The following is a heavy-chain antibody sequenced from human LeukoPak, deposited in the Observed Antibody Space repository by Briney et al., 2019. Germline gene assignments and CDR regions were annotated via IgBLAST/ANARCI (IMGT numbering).Heavy chain of an antibody. V-gene: IGHV3-33*01. CDR2: IWYDGSNK. D-gene: IGHD3-22*01. CDR1: GFTFSSYG. CDR3: ARNTYYYDSSGYYRVDAFDI. Sequence: PGGSLRLSCAASGFTFSSYGMHWVRQAPGKGLEWVAVIWYDGSNKYYADSVKGRFTISRDNSKNTLYLQMNSLRAEDTAVYYCARNTYYYDSSGYYRVDAFDIWGQGTMVIVSS. J-gene: IGHJ3*02.